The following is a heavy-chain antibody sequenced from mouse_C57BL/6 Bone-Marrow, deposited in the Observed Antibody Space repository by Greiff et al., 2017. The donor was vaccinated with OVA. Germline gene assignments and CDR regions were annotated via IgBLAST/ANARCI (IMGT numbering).Heavy chain of an antibody. J-gene: IGHJ1*03. CDR3: ARWFPYWYFDV. Sequence: VQLQQSGPELVKPGASVKISCKASGYAFSSSWMNWVKQRPGKGLEWIGRIYPGDGDTNYNGKFKGKATLTADKSSSTAYMQLRSLTSEDSAVYFCARWFPYWYFDVWGTGTTVTVSS. CDR2: IYPGDGDT. D-gene: IGHD2-2*01. V-gene: IGHV1-82*01. CDR1: GYAFSSSW.